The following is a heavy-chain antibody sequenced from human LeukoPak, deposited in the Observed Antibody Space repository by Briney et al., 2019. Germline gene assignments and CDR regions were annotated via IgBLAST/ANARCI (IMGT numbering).Heavy chain of an antibody. Sequence: GGSLRLSCAASGFTFSDYYMSWIRQAPGKGLEWVSYISSSSSYTNYADSVKGRFTISRDNARNSLYLQMNSLRAEDTAVYYCARSPEYYCSSTSCLYYYGMDVWRQGATVTVS. CDR1: GFTFSDYY. CDR3: ARSPEYYCSSTSCLYYYGMDV. J-gene: IGHJ6*01. V-gene: IGHV3-11*06. D-gene: IGHD2-2*01. CDR2: ISSSSSYT.